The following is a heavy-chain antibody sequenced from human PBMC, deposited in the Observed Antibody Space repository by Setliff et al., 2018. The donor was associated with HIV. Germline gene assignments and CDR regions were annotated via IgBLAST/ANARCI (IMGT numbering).Heavy chain of an antibody. J-gene: IGHJ3*02. CDR2: ISAYDGST. V-gene: IGHV1-18*04. CDR1: GGTFSSYT. Sequence: ASVKVSCKASGGTFSSYTINWVRQAPGQGLEWMGWISAYDGSTNFAQKFQGRVTLTTDTSTRTGYMEMRSLKSDDTAVYYCARRSTLNAFDIWGQGTMVTV. CDR3: ARRSTLNAFDI.